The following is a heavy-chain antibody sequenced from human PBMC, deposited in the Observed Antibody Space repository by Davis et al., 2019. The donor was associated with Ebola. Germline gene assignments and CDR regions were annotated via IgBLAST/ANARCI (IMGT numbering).Heavy chain of an antibody. CDR2: INAGNGNT. J-gene: IGHJ4*02. CDR3: ARDIGAKPNY. D-gene: IGHD1-26*01. V-gene: IGHV1-3*01. Sequence: ASVKVSCKASGYTFTSYAMHWVRQAPGQRLEWMGWINAGNGNTKYSQQFQGRVTITRDKSTSTAYMELSSLRSEDTAVYYCARDIGAKPNYWGQGTLVTVSS. CDR1: GYTFTSYA.